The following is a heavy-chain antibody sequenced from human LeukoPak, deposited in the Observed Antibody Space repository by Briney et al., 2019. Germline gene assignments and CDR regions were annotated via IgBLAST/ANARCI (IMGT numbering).Heavy chain of an antibody. CDR2: FYFTGDT. V-gene: IGHV4-59*11. CDR1: GGSITDHY. CDR3: ARLTKGRYFDYIFDY. D-gene: IGHD3-9*01. Sequence: SETLSLTCSVSGGSITDHYWSWIRQSPGKGLDYVGYFYFTGDTNYPSSVNRRVTILVDTSKNQFSLRLSSVTAADTALYYCARLTKGRYFDYIFDYWGQGTLLTVSS. J-gene: IGHJ4*02.